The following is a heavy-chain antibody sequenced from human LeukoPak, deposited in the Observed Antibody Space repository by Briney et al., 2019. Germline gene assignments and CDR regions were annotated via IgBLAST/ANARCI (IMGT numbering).Heavy chain of an antibody. CDR3: ARTTMVRGTYYMDV. Sequence: PSETLSVTCTVSGGSISSYYWSWIRQPPGKGLEWIGYIYYSGYTNYNPSLKSRVTISVDTSKNQFSLKLSSVTAADTAVYYCARTTMVRGTYYMDVWGKGTTVTISS. V-gene: IGHV4-59*01. J-gene: IGHJ6*03. CDR1: GGSISSYY. CDR2: IYYSGYT. D-gene: IGHD3-10*01.